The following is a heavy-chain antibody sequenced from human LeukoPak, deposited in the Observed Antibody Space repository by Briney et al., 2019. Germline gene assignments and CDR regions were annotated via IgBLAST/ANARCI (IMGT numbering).Heavy chain of an antibody. CDR1: GGSISGSCCY. J-gene: IGHJ4*02. CDR2: TSYSGST. Sequence: PSETLSLTCTVSGGSISGSCCYWGWIRQTPGKDLEWIGSTSYSGSTHYNPSFNSRVTVSVDTSKNQFFLNLSSVTAADTAVYYCSRTTGDSAIIAAHWGQGTLVTVSS. D-gene: IGHD3-16*01. V-gene: IGHV4-39*01. CDR3: SRTTGDSAIIAAH.